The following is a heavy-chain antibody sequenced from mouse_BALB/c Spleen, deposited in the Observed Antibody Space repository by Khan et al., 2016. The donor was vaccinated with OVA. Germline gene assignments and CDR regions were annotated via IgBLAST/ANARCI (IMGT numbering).Heavy chain of an antibody. D-gene: IGHD1-2*01. J-gene: IGHJ3*01. Sequence: EVQLQESGPDLVKPGASVRISCKTSGYTFTDFNLDWVKQSHGKSLEWIGYIFPNNGDTGYNQKFKTKATLTVDSSSSTAYMELRSLTSEDSAVYYCSRSGYGSFAYWGQGTLVTVSA. CDR1: GYTFTDFN. V-gene: IGHV1S29*02. CDR2: IFPNNGDT. CDR3: SRSGYGSFAY.